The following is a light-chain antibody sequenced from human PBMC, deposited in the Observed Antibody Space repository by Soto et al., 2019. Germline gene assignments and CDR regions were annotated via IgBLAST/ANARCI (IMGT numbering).Light chain of an antibody. CDR3: GTWDSSLSGVL. CDR2: DNN. Sequence: QSVLTQPPSVSAAPGQTVTISCSGSSSNIGNDRVSWYQQLPGTAPRLLIYDNNKRPSGIPDRFSGSRSGTSATLGITGLQTGDEADYYCGTWDSSLSGVLFGGGTKLTVL. V-gene: IGLV1-51*01. CDR1: SSNIGNDR. J-gene: IGLJ2*01.